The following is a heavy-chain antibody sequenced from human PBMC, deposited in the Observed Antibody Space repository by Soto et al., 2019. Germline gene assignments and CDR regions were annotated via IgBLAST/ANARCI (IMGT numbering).Heavy chain of an antibody. Sequence: QVQLQQWGAGLLKPSETLSLTCAVYGGSFSGYYWTWIRQPPGTGLEWIGEINHSGSTNYNPSLKSRVTISVDTSKNQFPLKLTSVTAADPAVYYCARDKITGLFDYWGQGTLVTVSS. CDR1: GGSFSGYY. D-gene: IGHD2-8*02. CDR2: INHSGST. J-gene: IGHJ4*02. V-gene: IGHV4-34*01. CDR3: ARDKITGLFDY.